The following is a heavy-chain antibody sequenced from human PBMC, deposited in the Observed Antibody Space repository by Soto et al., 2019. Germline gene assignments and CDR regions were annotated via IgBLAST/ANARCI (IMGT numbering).Heavy chain of an antibody. J-gene: IGHJ4*02. Sequence: GGSLRLSCAVSGFTFSNHATSWVHQAPGKGLEWVSAISTAVGATYYADSVKGRFTISRDDSNNTLYLQMDSLRAEDTAVYYCAKDRTAAARNFDYWGQGTLVTVSS. CDR1: GFTFSNHA. V-gene: IGHV3-23*01. D-gene: IGHD6-13*01. CDR2: ISTAVGAT. CDR3: AKDRTAAARNFDY.